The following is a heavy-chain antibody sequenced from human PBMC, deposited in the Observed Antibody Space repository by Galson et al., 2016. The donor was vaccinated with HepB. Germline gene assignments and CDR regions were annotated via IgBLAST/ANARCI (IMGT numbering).Heavy chain of an antibody. CDR3: ARDGRAWVGLDV. D-gene: IGHD3/OR15-3a*01. Sequence: LRLSCAASGITFRTYNMDWVRQAPGKGLEWIGYVHYSGTTNYNPSLKSRVSISIDTSKTHFSLRLTSLTAADTAIYFCARDGRAWVGLDVWGQGTTVTVSS. V-gene: IGHV4-59*01. CDR1: GITFRTYN. J-gene: IGHJ6*02. CDR2: VHYSGTT.